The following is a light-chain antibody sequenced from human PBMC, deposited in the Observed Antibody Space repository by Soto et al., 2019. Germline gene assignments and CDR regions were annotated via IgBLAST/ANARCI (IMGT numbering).Light chain of an antibody. CDR2: DGS. Sequence: ITLSQSPAALSASQGDRATITCRTSQSISSSLVWYQQKPGKAPKRLIYDGSSLESGVPSRFSGSGSGTEFTFTISSRQPDDIATYYCQQYYSSSVTFGQGTKVDI. CDR3: QQYYSSSVT. CDR1: QSISSS. V-gene: IGKV1-5*01. J-gene: IGKJ1*01.